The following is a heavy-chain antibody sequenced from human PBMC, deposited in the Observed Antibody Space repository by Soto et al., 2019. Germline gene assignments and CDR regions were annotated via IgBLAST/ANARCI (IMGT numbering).Heavy chain of an antibody. CDR2: INHSGST. J-gene: IGHJ5*02. V-gene: IGHV4-34*01. CDR1: GGSFSGYY. CDR3: ARNNQSKYRNWFGWFDP. Sequence: SETLSLTCAVYGGSFSGYYWSWIRQPPGKGLEWIGEINHSGSTNYNPSLKSRVTISVDTSKNQFSLKLSSVTAADTAVYYCARNNQSKYRNWFGWFDPWGQGTLVTVSS. D-gene: IGHD3-16*01.